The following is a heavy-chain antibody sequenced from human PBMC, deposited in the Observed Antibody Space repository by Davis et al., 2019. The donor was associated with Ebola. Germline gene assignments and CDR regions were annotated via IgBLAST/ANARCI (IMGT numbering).Heavy chain of an antibody. CDR2: ISSSSSYI. D-gene: IGHD3-22*01. J-gene: IGHJ4*02. CDR1: GFTFSSYS. CDR3: ARDRTPLGYYYDSSGEGFDY. Sequence: PGGSLRLSCAASGFTFSSYSMNWVRQAPGKGLEWVSSISSSSSYIYYADSVKGRFTISRDNAKNSLYLQMNSLRAEDTAVYYCARDRTPLGYYYDSSGEGFDYWGQGTLVTVSS. V-gene: IGHV3-21*01.